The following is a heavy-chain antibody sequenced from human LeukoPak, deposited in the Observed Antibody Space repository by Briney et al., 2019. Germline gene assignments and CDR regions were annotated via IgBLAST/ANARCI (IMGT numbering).Heavy chain of an antibody. CDR1: RFTFSDYY. CDR2: ISSSGSTI. V-gene: IGHV3-11*01. Sequence: GGSLRLSCAASRFTFSDYYMSWIRQAPGKGLEWVSYISSSGSTIYYADSVKGRFTISRDNAKNSLYLQMNSLRAEDTAVYYCARMHVDYDFDYWGQGTLVTVSS. D-gene: IGHD4-17*01. CDR3: ARMHVDYDFDY. J-gene: IGHJ4*02.